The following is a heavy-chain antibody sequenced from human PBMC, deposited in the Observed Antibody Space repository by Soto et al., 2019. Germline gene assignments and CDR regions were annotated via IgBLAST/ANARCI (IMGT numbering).Heavy chain of an antibody. V-gene: IGHV1-18*01. CDR1: GYTFTSYG. CDR3: ARRGIPPDY. D-gene: IGHD3-16*01. Sequence: VQLVQSGVEVKKPGASLKVSCKASGYTFTSYGITWGRQAPGQGLEWMGWISADNGVTNYAQKLQGRVTMTTDTSQTTSYRELRNPRSYDTQENDSARRGIPPDYWGQGTLVTVSS. CDR2: ISADNGVT. J-gene: IGHJ4*02.